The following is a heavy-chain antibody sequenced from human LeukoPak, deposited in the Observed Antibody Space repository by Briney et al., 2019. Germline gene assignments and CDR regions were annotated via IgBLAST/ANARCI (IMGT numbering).Heavy chain of an antibody. V-gene: IGHV3-43*01. CDR2: ISWDGGST. Sequence: GGSLRLSCAASGFTFDDYTMHWVRQAPGKGLEWVSLISWDGGSTYYADSVKGRFTISRDNSKNSLYLQMNSLRTEDTALYYCAKDIGRLDTAMGGFDYWGQGTLVTVSS. CDR3: AKDIGRLDTAMGGFDY. CDR1: GFTFDDYT. J-gene: IGHJ4*02. D-gene: IGHD5-18*01.